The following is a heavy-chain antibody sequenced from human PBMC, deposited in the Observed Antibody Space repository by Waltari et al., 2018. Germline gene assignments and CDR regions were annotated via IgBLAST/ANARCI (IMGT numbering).Heavy chain of an antibody. D-gene: IGHD3-3*01. V-gene: IGHV4-4*02. CDR2: IYHSGST. CDR3: ASMTYYDFWSGYSGAFDI. J-gene: IGHJ3*02. Sequence: QVQLQESGPGLVKPSGTLSLTCAVSGGSLSSSNWLSWVRQPPGKGREWIGEIYHSGSTNYNPSLKSRVTISVDKSKNQFSLKLSSVTAADTAVYYCASMTYYDFWSGYSGAFDIWGQGTMVTVSS. CDR1: GGSLSSSNW.